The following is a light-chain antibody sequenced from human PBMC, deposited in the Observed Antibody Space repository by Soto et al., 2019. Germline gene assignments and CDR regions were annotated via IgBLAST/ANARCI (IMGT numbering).Light chain of an antibody. Sequence: EIVMTQSPATLSVSPWEIATLSCRASQSVSRYLAWYQQKPGQAPRLLIYDASIRATGVPARFSGSGSGTDFSLTISSLEPEDVAVYYCQQRSQWPPMTFGQGTRLEIK. CDR1: QSVSRY. CDR3: QQRSQWPPMT. V-gene: IGKV3-11*01. CDR2: DAS. J-gene: IGKJ5*01.